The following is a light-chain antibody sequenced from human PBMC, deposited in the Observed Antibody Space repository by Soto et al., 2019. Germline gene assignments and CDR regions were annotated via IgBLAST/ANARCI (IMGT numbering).Light chain of an antibody. CDR1: QSVSSSY. Sequence: EIMLTQSPGTLSLSPGERATLSCRASQSVSSSYLAWYQQKPGQAPRLLIYRTSNRATGIPDRFSGSGSGTDFTLTISRLEPEDFAVYWCKQYDSSPRTFGQGTKVDIK. CDR2: RTS. CDR3: KQYDSSPRT. V-gene: IGKV3-20*01. J-gene: IGKJ1*01.